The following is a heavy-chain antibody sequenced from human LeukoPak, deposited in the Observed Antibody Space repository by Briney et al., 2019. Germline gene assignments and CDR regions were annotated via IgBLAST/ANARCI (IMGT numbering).Heavy chain of an antibody. CDR1: GFTFSSYE. CDR3: ARDQSGSGGWYFDY. J-gene: IGHJ4*02. Sequence: GGSLRLSCAASGFTFSSYEMNWVRQAPGKGLEWGSYISSSGSTIYYADSVKGRFTISRDNAKNSLYLQMNSLRAEDTAVYYCARDQSGSGGWYFDYWGQGTLVTVSS. CDR2: ISSSGSTI. V-gene: IGHV3-48*03. D-gene: IGHD6-19*01.